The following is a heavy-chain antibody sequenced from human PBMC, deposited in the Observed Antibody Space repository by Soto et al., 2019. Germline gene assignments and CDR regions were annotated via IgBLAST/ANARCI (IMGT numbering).Heavy chain of an antibody. CDR2: IWYDGSNK. Sequence: GGSLRLSCAASGFTFSSYGMHWVRQAPGKGLEWVAVIWYDGSNKYYADSVKGRFTISRDNSKNTLYLQMNSLRAEDTAVYYCARDDLGGLELRRTYYYGMDVWGQGTTVTVSS. V-gene: IGHV3-33*01. J-gene: IGHJ6*02. D-gene: IGHD1-7*01. CDR1: GFTFSSYG. CDR3: ARDDLGGLELRRTYYYGMDV.